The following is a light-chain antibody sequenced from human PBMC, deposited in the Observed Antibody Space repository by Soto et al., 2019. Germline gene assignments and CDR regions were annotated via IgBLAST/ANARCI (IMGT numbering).Light chain of an antibody. J-gene: IGLJ2*01. V-gene: IGLV2-14*01. CDR2: DVK. Sequence: QSVLTQPASVSGSPGQSITLSCTGTSSDIGGYDYVSWYQRHPGKAPKLIIYDVKNRPSGVSNLFSGSKSGNTASLTISGLQAEDEADYYCTSYASGSAHVVFGGGTKVTVL. CDR3: TSYASGSAHVV. CDR1: SSDIGGYDY.